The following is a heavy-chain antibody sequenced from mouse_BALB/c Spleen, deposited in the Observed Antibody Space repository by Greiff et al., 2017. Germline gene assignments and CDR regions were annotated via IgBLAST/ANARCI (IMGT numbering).Heavy chain of an antibody. V-gene: IGHV5-9-3*01. CDR1: GFTFSSYA. Sequence: VQLKESGGGLVKPGGSLKLSCAASGFTFSSYAMSWVRQTPEKRLEWVATISSGGSYTYYPDSVKGRFTVSRDNAKNTLYLQMSSLRSEDTAMYYCAREERSYFDYWGQGTTLTVSS. CDR2: ISSGGSYT. CDR3: AREERSYFDY. J-gene: IGHJ2*01.